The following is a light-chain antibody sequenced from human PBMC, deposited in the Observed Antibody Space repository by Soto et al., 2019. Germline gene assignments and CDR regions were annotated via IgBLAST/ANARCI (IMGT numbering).Light chain of an antibody. Sequence: EIVMTQSPATLSVCPGERATLSCRASQSVSSKLAWFQQKPGQAPSLVIYGVSTRATGVPVRFSGSGSGTEFTLTIDSLQSEDFAVYYCQQYSNWPHTFGQGGKVDTK. CDR1: QSVSSK. V-gene: IGKV3-15*01. CDR3: QQYSNWPHT. CDR2: GVS. J-gene: IGKJ2*01.